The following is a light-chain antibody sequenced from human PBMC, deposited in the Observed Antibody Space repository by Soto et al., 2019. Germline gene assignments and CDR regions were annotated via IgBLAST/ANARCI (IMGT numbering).Light chain of an antibody. CDR2: AAS. V-gene: IGKV1-39*01. CDR1: QNTSGY. Sequence: DIPMTQSPSSLSASVRDRVTITCRASQNTSGYLNWYQQKPGKAPKLLIYAASSLQSRIPSRFSGSGSETDFTLTISSLQDEDFATYYCQQSYGTPWTFGQGTKVEIK. J-gene: IGKJ1*01. CDR3: QQSYGTPWT.